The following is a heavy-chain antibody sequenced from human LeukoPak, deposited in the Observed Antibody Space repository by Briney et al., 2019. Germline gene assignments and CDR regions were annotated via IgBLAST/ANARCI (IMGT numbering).Heavy chain of an antibody. CDR3: ARAELLWFDLDY. D-gene: IGHD3-10*01. CDR2: ISSSSSYI. Sequence: PGGSLRLSCAASGFTFSSYSMNWVRQAPGKGLEWVSSISSSSSYIYYADSVKGRFTISRDNAKNSLYLQMNSLRAEDTAVYYCARAELLWFDLDYWGQGTLVTVSS. J-gene: IGHJ4*02. V-gene: IGHV3-21*01. CDR1: GFTFSSYS.